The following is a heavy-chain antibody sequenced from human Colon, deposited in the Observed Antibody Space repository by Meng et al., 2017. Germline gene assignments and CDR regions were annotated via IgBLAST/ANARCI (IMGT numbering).Heavy chain of an antibody. CDR1: GYLFSYYA. Sequence: QVQLVQSGSELKKPGASVKVTCKTSGYLFSYYAMNWVRQAPGRGLEWMGWSNTKTGNPTYAQAFTGRFVFSLDTSVSTAYLQINDLKADDTAVYYCAREGSDRWIDYWGQATLVTVSS. D-gene: IGHD2-15*01. J-gene: IGHJ4*02. CDR3: AREGSDRWIDY. CDR2: SNTKTGNP. V-gene: IGHV7-4-1*02.